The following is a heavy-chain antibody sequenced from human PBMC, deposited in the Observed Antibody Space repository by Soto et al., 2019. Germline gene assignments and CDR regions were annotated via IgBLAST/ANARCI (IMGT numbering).Heavy chain of an antibody. CDR3: ARGWDYGVPRI. D-gene: IGHD4-17*01. CDR2: IYYSGST. J-gene: IGHJ3*02. Sequence: SETLSLTCTVSGGSISSYYWSWIRQPPGKGLEWIGYIYYSGSTNYNPSLKSRVTISVDTSKNQFSLKLSSVTAADTAVYYCARGWDYGVPRIWGQGTMVTVSS. CDR1: GGSISSYY. V-gene: IGHV4-59*01.